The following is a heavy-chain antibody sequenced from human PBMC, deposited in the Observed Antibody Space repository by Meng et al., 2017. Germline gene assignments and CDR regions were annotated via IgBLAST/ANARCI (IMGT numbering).Heavy chain of an antibody. CDR1: GFSVTTSY. Sequence: GQRAEAGGGLFQTGGSLILSCTASGFSVTTSYMSWVRQAPGKGVEWVSVIYSGGSTYYADSVKGRFSISRDNSKNTLYLQINSLRAEDTAVYFCARDSSSGWYHNYWGQGTLVTVSS. J-gene: IGHJ4*02. V-gene: IGHV3-53*01. CDR3: ARDSSSGWYHNY. D-gene: IGHD6-19*01. CDR2: IYSGGST.